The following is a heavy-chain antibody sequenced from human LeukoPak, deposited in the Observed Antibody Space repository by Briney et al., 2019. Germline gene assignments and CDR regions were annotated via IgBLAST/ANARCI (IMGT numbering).Heavy chain of an antibody. CDR3: ARATEPYCSGGSCYSGY. CDR2: ISSTSTYI. CDR1: X. D-gene: IGHD2-15*01. J-gene: IGHJ4*02. V-gene: IGHV3-21*01. Sequence: XMNLLRQAPGKGLEWVSSISSTSTYIYYADSVKGRFTISRDNAKNSLYLQMNSLQAEDTAVYYCARATEPYCSGGSCYSGYWGQGTLVTVSS.